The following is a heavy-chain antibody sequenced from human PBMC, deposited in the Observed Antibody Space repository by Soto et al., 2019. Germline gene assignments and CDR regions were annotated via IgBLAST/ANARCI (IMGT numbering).Heavy chain of an antibody. V-gene: IGHV1-69*01. CDR2: ISPMFGTA. CDR1: GYTFSSYA. Sequence: QVQLVQSGAEVKKPGSSVKVSCKASGYTFSSYAINWVRQAPGQGLEWMGGISPMFGTANYAQKFKGRVTITAGESTSTVYMELSSLRSEDTAVYYCARVGPAHYYDSSGYYYPLDYWGQGTLVTVSS. D-gene: IGHD3-22*01. J-gene: IGHJ4*02. CDR3: ARVGPAHYYDSSGYYYPLDY.